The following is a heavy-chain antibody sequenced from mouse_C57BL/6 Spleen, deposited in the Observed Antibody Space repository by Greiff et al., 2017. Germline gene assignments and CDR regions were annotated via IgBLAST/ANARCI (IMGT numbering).Heavy chain of an antibody. V-gene: IGHV1-15*01. CDR1: GYTFTDYE. Sequence: QVQLQQSGAELVRPGASVTLSCKASGYTFTDYEMHWVKQTPVHGLEWIGAIDPETGGTAYNPKFKGKAILTADKSSSTAYMELRSLTSEDSAVYYCTRGYYSMDYWGQGTSVTGSS. CDR2: IDPETGGT. J-gene: IGHJ4*01. CDR3: TRGYYSMDY.